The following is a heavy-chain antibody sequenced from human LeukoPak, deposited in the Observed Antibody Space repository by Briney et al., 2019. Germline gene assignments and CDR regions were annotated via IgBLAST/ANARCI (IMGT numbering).Heavy chain of an antibody. D-gene: IGHD4-23*01. J-gene: IGHJ4*02. V-gene: IGHV1-18*01. CDR3: ARDRGYYGGNSYFDH. CDR2: ISAYNGDT. CDR1: GYTFTNYG. Sequence: ASVKVSCKASGYTFTNYGITWVRQASGQGLEWMGWISAYNGDTNYAVNLQGRVTMTTDTSTNTAYMELRSLRSDDTAVYYCARDRGYYGGNSYFDHWGQGNLVTVSS.